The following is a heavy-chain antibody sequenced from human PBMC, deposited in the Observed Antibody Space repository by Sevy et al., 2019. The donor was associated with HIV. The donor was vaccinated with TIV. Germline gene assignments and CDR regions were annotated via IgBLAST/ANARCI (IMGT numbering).Heavy chain of an antibody. J-gene: IGHJ4*01. V-gene: IGHV1-2*02. D-gene: IGHD1-26*01. CDR1: GFTFTDYY. CDR2: FNPNNGDS. CDR3: TRDEIYTQPWEFDW. Sequence: ASVKVSCKASGFTFTDYYMHWVRQAPGQGLEWMGWFNPNNGDSRSAQKFQGRVTLTWDMSISTAYMELTRLRSDDTAIYFCTRDEIYTQPWEFDWWGHGVLVTSPQ.